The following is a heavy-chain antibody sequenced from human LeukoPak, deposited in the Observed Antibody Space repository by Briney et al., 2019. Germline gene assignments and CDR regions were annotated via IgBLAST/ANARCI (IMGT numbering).Heavy chain of an antibody. J-gene: IGHJ4*02. CDR1: GYTFSSYG. V-gene: IGHV1-18*01. D-gene: IGHD3-16*01. CDR2: ISVYNGNT. CDR3: ARGPLGAAFDS. Sequence: EASVKVSCKASGYTFSSYGISWVRQAPGQGLEWMGWISVYNGNTNYAQKLQGRVTMTTDASTSTAYMELRSLRSDDTAVYYCARGPLGAAFDSWGQGTLVTVSS.